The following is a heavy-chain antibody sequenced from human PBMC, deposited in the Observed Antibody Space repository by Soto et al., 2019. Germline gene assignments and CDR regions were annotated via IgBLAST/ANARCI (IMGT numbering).Heavy chain of an antibody. Sequence: ASVKVSCKASGYTFTSYGISWVRQAPGQGLEWMGWISAYNGNTNYAQKLQGRVTMTTNTSTSTAYMELRSLRSDDTAVYYCARDHGYYYGSGSQIGCAFDIWGQGTMVTVSS. V-gene: IGHV1-18*01. D-gene: IGHD3-10*01. J-gene: IGHJ3*02. CDR2: ISAYNGNT. CDR1: GYTFTSYG. CDR3: ARDHGYYYGSGSQIGCAFDI.